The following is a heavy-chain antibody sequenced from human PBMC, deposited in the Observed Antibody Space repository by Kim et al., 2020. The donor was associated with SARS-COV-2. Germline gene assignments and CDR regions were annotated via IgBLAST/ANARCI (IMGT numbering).Heavy chain of an antibody. D-gene: IGHD6-13*01. Sequence: PSLKSPVHLSVDTSKNQFALKLSSVTAADTAVYYCARVRAAAGTANWFDPWGQGTLVTVSS. J-gene: IGHJ5*02. V-gene: IGHV4-59*01. CDR3: ARVRAAAGTANWFDP.